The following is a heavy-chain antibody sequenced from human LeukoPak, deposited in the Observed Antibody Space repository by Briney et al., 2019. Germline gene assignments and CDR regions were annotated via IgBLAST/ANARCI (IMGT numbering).Heavy chain of an antibody. J-gene: IGHJ4*02. V-gene: IGHV1-46*01. CDR1: GYTFTSYY. Sequence: ASVKVSCKASGYTFTSYYMHWVRQAPGQGLEWMGIIKPSGGSTSYAQKFLGRVTMTRDMTTSTVYMELSSLRSEDTAVYYCARSGLSSNFDYWGQGTLVTVSS. CDR2: IKPSGGST. CDR3: ARSGLSSNFDY. D-gene: IGHD6-6*01.